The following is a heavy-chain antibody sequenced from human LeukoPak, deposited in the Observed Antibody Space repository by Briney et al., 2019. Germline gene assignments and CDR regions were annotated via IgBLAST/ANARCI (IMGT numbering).Heavy chain of an antibody. J-gene: IGHJ4*02. V-gene: IGHV1-2*02. CDR1: GYTFTGYY. D-gene: IGHD2-15*01. Sequence: GASVKVSFKASGYTFTGYYMHWVRQAPGQGLEWMGWINPNSGGTNYAQKFQGRVTMTRDTSISTANMELSRLRSDDTAVYYCARGYCSGGSCYQNFDYWGQGTLVTVSS. CDR3: ARGYCSGGSCYQNFDY. CDR2: INPNSGGT.